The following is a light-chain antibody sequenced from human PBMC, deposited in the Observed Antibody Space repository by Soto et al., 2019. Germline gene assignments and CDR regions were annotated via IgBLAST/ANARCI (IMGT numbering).Light chain of an antibody. V-gene: IGLV2-14*01. J-gene: IGLJ1*01. CDR3: SSYAGSSTLYV. Sequence: QSVLTQPASVSGSPGQSITISCTGTSSDVGTYNYVSWYQQHPGKAPKVMIYEVTYRPSGVSNRVSGSKSGNTASLTISGLQAEDEAEYYCSSYAGSSTLYVFGTGTKVTVL. CDR1: SSDVGTYNY. CDR2: EVT.